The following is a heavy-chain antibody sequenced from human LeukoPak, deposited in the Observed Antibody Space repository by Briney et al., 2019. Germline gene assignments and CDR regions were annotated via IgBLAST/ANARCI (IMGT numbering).Heavy chain of an antibody. V-gene: IGHV1-2*02. D-gene: IGHD3-16*01. CDR1: GYTFTGYY. CDR2: INPNSGGT. CDR3: ARYPMGYYYGMDV. Sequence: ASVKVSCKASGYTFTGYYMHWVRQAPGQGLEWMGWINPNSGGTNYAQKFQGRVTMTRDTSTSTAYMELSRLRSDDTAVYCCARYPMGYYYGMDVWGQGTTVTVSS. J-gene: IGHJ6*02.